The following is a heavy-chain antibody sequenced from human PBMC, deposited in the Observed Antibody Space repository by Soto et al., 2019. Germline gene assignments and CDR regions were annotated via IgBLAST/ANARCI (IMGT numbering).Heavy chain of an antibody. D-gene: IGHD2-8*01. CDR2: IIPIFGTA. J-gene: IGHJ4*02. CDR3: ARGRHCTNGVCYARDFDY. CDR1: GGTFSSYA. V-gene: IGHV1-69*13. Sequence: SVKVSCKASGGTFSSYAISWVRQAPGQGLEWMGGIIPIFGTANYAQKFQGRVTITADESTSTAYMELSSLRSEDTAVYYCARGRHCTNGVCYARDFDYWGQGTLVTVSS.